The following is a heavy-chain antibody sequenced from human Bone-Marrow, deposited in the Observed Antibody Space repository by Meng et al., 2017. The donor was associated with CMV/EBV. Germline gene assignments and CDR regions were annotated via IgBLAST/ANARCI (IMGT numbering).Heavy chain of an antibody. CDR3: ARPPPQRPFWYGMDV. V-gene: IGHV1-69*05. D-gene: IGHD1-14*01. CDR2: IILIFDTA. J-gene: IGHJ6*02. Sequence: SVKVSCKTSGYSFTRYHINWVRQAPGQGLEWMGGIILIFDTANYAQKFQGRVTITTDESTSTAYMELSSLRSEDTAVYYCARPPPQRPFWYGMDVWGQGTTVTVSS. CDR1: GYSFTRYH.